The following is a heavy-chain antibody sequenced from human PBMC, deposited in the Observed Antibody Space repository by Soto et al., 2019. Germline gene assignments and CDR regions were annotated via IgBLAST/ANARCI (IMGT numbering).Heavy chain of an antibody. CDR1: GFTFSDFA. CDR3: AKMEGMDPWAYSFDY. CDR2: IYGGGNGP. D-gene: IGHD2-2*03. V-gene: IGHV3-23*01. J-gene: IGHJ4*02. Sequence: EVQVLESGGGLVQPGGSLRLSCAATGFTFSDFAMSWVRQAPGKGLEWVSRIYGGGNGPHYADSVKGRVTISRDNSKNTLDLQINSLRADDTAVYYCAKMEGMDPWAYSFDYWGQGTLVTVSS.